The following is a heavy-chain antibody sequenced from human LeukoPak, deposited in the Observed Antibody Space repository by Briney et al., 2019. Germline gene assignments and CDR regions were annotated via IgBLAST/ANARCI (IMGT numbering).Heavy chain of an antibody. Sequence: SETLSLTCSVSGGSINPYYWSWIRRPPGKGLEWIGYISYTGNTKYNPSLKSRVTMSVDTSKNSFSLKLGSVTAADTAVYYCARDLGYSGFDWAPWGQGTLVTVSS. V-gene: IGHV4-59*12. J-gene: IGHJ5*02. CDR3: ARDLGYSGFDWAP. CDR1: GGSINPYY. CDR2: ISYTGNT. D-gene: IGHD5-12*01.